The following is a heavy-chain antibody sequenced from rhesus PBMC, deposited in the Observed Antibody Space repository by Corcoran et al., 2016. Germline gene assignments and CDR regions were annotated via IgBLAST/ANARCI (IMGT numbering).Heavy chain of an antibody. CDR2: IGGSSGNT. J-gene: IGHJ4*01. D-gene: IGHD4-29*01. Sequence: QVQLQESGPGLVKPSETLSLTCAVSGYSISSGYGWSWIRQPPGKGLDWIGYIGGSSGNTNYNPSLTSRVTISKDTSKNQFSLKLSSVTAADTAVYYCARGNTVDYWGQGVLVTVSS. CDR3: ARGNTVDY. V-gene: IGHV4-127*01. CDR1: GYSISSGYG.